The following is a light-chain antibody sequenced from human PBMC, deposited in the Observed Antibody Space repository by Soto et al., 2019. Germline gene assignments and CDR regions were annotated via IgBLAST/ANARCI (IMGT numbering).Light chain of an antibody. CDR2: AAT. V-gene: IGKV1-12*01. Sequence: DIQMTQSPSSVSASVGDRVTITCLASQGISSWLAWFQQKPGKATKLLIYAATILHSGVPSRFSASGSVTDFTIAISSLQPEDFATSYCQHAHSFPYTFGQGTTLEIK. CDR1: QGISSW. CDR3: QHAHSFPYT. J-gene: IGKJ2*01.